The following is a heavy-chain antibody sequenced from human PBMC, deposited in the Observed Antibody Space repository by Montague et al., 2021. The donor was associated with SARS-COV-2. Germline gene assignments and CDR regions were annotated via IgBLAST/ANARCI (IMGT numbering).Heavy chain of an antibody. Sequence: SETRSLTCAVYGVSFSGYYWSWIRQAPGKGLEWIGEINHSGRTNXNPSLKSRVTISVDTSTNQFSLNLNSVTAADTAVYYCTRGPVFSNSWYSLPTLDHRPSRYFDLWGRGTLVIVSS. D-gene: IGHD6-13*01. J-gene: IGHJ2*01. CDR3: TRGPVFSNSWYSLPTLDHRPSRYFDL. CDR2: INHSGRT. V-gene: IGHV4-34*01. CDR1: GVSFSGYY.